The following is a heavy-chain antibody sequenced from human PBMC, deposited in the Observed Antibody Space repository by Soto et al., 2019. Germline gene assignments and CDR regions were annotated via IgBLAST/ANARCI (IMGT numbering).Heavy chain of an antibody. Sequence: QVQLVESGGGVVLPGGSLRLSCAASGITFSDYGMHWVRQAPGKGPEWVAAISNDGGNKYYADSVKGRFTIFRDNSKNTLYLQMNSLGPEDTAVFYCVLGFCSGGHWCYVDYWGQGTLVTVSS. CDR2: ISNDGGNK. V-gene: IGHV3-30*03. D-gene: IGHD2-15*01. J-gene: IGHJ4*02. CDR1: GITFSDYG. CDR3: VLGFCSGGHWCYVDY.